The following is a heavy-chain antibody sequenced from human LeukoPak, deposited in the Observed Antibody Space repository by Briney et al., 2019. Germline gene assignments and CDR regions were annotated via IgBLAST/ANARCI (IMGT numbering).Heavy chain of an antibody. CDR1: GDSFNNYY. D-gene: IGHD3-10*01. J-gene: IGHJ6*02. Sequence: SETLSLTCAVFGDSFNNYYWSWIRQPPGKGLEWIGEINHSGSTNYKPSLKSRVTMPVDTSKNRFSLKLSSVTAADTAVYYCARGRVGFYYGSGSSYYYGMDVWGQGTSVTVSS. CDR3: ARGRVGFYYGSGSSYYYGMDV. V-gene: IGHV4-34*01. CDR2: INHSGST.